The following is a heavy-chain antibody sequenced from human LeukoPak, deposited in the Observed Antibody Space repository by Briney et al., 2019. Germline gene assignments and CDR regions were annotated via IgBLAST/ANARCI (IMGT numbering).Heavy chain of an antibody. J-gene: IGHJ4*02. CDR2: INPSGGST. CDR1: GYTFTSYY. CDR3: ARDSAAIVVVPAAIYDY. D-gene: IGHD2-2*02. Sequence: GASVKVSCKASGYTFTSYYVHWVRQAPGQGLEWMGIINPSGGSTSYAQKFQGRVTMTRDTSTSTVYMELSSLRSEDTAVYYCARDSAAIVVVPAAIYDYWGQRTLVTVSS. V-gene: IGHV1-46*03.